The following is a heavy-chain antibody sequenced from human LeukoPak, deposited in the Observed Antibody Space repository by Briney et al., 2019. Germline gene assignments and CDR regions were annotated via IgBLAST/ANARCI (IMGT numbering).Heavy chain of an antibody. V-gene: IGHV1-18*01. CDR1: GYTFTSYG. CDR2: ISAYNGNT. Sequence: ASVKVSCKASGYTFTSYGISWVRQAPGQGLEWMGWISAYNGNTNYAQKLQGRVTMTTDTSTSTAYMELRSLRSDDTAVYYCARDPDFWSGWSRYDYYYGMDVWGQGTTVTVSS. CDR3: ARDPDFWSGWSRYDYYYGMDV. D-gene: IGHD3-3*01. J-gene: IGHJ6*02.